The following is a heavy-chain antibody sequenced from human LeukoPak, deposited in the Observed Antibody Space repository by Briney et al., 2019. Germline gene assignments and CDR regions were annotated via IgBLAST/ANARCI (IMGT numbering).Heavy chain of an antibody. D-gene: IGHD4-17*01. CDR1: GLTLSREG. CDR3: ARDIGGLDGDGLDY. V-gene: IGHV3-30-3*01. J-gene: IGHJ4*02. Sequence: GGSLRLSCVASGLTLSREGLHWVRQAPGKGLEWVAVISSDDNNKYYADSVKGRFTISRDNSMNPLYLQMNSLRADDTALYYCARDIGGLDGDGLDYWGQGTLVTVSS. CDR2: ISSDDNNK.